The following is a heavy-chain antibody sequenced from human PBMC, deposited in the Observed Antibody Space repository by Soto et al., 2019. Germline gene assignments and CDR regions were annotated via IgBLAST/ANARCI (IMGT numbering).Heavy chain of an antibody. V-gene: IGHV1-18*01. CDR3: ARDRRFLEWSHPIDAFDI. CDR1: GYPFTSYG. D-gene: IGHD3-3*01. J-gene: IGHJ3*02. Sequence: GASVKVSCKASGYPFTSYGISWVRQAPGQGLEWMGWISAYNGNTNYAQKLQGRVTMTTDTSTSTAYMELRSLRSDDTAVYYCARDRRFLEWSHPIDAFDIWGQGTMVTVSS. CDR2: ISAYNGNT.